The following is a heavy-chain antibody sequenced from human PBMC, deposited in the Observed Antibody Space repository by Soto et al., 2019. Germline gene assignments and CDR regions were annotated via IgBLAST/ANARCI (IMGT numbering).Heavy chain of an antibody. V-gene: IGHV3-23*01. CDR2: ISSSGGST. CDR1: GFTFTTYA. CDR3: TSDGLYDSSGYYSDY. J-gene: IGHJ4*02. Sequence: GGSLRLSCAASGFTFTTYAMSWVRQAPGKGLEWVSGISSSGGSTNHADSVKGRFIISRDNSKNMVYLQMNSLRVEDTAVYYCTSDGLYDSSGYYSDYWGRGTLVTVSS. D-gene: IGHD3-22*01.